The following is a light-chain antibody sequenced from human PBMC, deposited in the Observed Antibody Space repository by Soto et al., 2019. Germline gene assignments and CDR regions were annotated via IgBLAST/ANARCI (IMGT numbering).Light chain of an antibody. CDR1: QSVSNSY. CDR2: DAS. CDR3: QHYAGSSWT. V-gene: IGKV3-20*01. J-gene: IGKJ1*01. Sequence: EIVLTQSPGTVSLSLGERATLSCRASQSVSNSYLAWYQQKPGQAPRLLFYDASSRATGIPDRFRGSGSGTDFTLTISRLEPEDFPVYYCQHYAGSSWTFGQGTKVEIK.